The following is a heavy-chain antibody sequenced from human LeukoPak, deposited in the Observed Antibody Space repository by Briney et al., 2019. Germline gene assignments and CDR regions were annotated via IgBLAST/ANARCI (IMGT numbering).Heavy chain of an antibody. CDR3: AKGSVVPAATGVDY. D-gene: IGHD2-2*01. CDR1: GFTVSSNY. J-gene: IGHJ4*02. V-gene: IGHV3-53*01. Sequence: GGALRLSCAASGFTVSSNYMSWVRQAPGKGLEWVSVIYSGGSTYYADSVKGRFTISRDNSKNTLYLQMNSLRAEDTAVYYCAKGSVVPAATGVDYWGQGTLVTVSS. CDR2: IYSGGST.